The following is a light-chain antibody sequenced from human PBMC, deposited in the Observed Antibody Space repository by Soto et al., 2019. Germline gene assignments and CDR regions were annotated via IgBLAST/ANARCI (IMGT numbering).Light chain of an antibody. CDR2: EGT. Sequence: QSALTQPASVSGSPGQSITISCSGTTSDVGGYNLVSWYQQHTAKAPKLLIYEGTQRPSGVSSRFSGSKSGNTASLTISGLQAEDEADYYCCSYASSSSYVFGTGTKFTV. CDR1: TSDVGGYNL. J-gene: IGLJ1*01. CDR3: CSYASSSSYV. V-gene: IGLV2-23*01.